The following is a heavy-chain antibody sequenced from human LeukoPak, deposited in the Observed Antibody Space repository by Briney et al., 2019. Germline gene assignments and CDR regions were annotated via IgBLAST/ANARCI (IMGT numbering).Heavy chain of an antibody. J-gene: IGHJ1*01. Sequence: GGSLRLSCTASGFTFNNYVMSWVRQAPGKGLEWVSAISGGGDPTYYADSVKGRFTISRDNSKNTLYLEMTSLRVEDTGVYFCAKDRIIISFGDVSKHWGQGTLVTVSS. CDR1: GFTFNNYV. V-gene: IGHV3-23*01. CDR3: AKDRIIISFGDVSKH. D-gene: IGHD3-10*01. CDR2: ISGGGDPT.